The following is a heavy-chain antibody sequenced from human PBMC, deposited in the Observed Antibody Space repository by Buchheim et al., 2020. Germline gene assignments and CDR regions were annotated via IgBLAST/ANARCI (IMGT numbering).Heavy chain of an antibody. D-gene: IGHD3-10*01. V-gene: IGHV5-51*01. CDR1: GYSFSNHW. CDR2: IYPGDSDT. CDR3: ATRNLRYSNFDY. Sequence: EVQLVQSGAEVKKTGESLKISCKGSGYSFSNHWIGWVRQMPGKGLEWMGIIYPGDSDTKYSPSFQGQVTFSADKSISTASLQWSSLKASDTAMYYCATRNLRYSNFDYWGQGTL. J-gene: IGHJ4*02.